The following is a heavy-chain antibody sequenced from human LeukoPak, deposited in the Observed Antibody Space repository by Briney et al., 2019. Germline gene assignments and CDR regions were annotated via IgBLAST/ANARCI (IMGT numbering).Heavy chain of an antibody. V-gene: IGHV4-34*01. CDR2: INHSGST. D-gene: IGHD3-3*01. Sequence: SETLSLTCAVYGGSFSGYYWSWIRQPPGKGLEWIGEINHSGSTNYNPSLKSRVTISVDTSKNQFSLKLSSVTAADTAVYYCARGRATLAYYDFWGGYHYFDYWGQGTLVTVSS. CDR1: GGSFSGYY. CDR3: ARGRATLAYYDFWGGYHYFDY. J-gene: IGHJ4*02.